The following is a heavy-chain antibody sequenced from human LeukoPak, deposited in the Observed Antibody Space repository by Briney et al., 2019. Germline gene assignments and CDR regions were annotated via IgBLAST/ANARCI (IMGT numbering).Heavy chain of an antibody. CDR3: ARAYLYYVFDY. CDR2: IKQDGSEK. Sequence: GGSLRLSCAASGFTFSSYWMSCVRQAPGKGLEWVANIKQDGSEKYYVDSVKGRFTISRDNAKNSLYLQMNSLRAEDTAVYYCARAYLYYVFDYWGQGTLVTVSS. CDR1: GFTFSSYW. J-gene: IGHJ4*02. D-gene: IGHD3-16*01. V-gene: IGHV3-7*01.